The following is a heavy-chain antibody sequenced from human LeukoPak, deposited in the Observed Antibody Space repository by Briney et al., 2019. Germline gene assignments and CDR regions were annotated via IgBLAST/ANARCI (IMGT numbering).Heavy chain of an antibody. CDR3: ARGIDAYKVGNF. Sequence: PSETLSLTCTVPGDSISNAYCWTWIRPPPGKVPEWIGTIYNRDNTYYTPSLASRVTISMDTSKNQFSLKMTSVTAADTAVYYCARGIDAYKVGNFWGQGALVTVSS. CDR2: IYNRDNT. D-gene: IGHD5-24*01. CDR1: GDSISNAYC. J-gene: IGHJ4*02. V-gene: IGHV4-38-2*02.